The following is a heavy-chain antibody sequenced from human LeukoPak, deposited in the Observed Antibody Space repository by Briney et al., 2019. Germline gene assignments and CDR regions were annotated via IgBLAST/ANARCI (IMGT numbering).Heavy chain of an antibody. CDR3: ARLGAMVYAGPFDY. V-gene: IGHV3-21*04. D-gene: IGHD2-8*01. CDR2: ISSSNNYI. CDR1: GFPFRSYN. Sequence: PGGSLRLSCTASGFPFRSYNMNWVRQAPGKGLEWVSTISSSNNYIYYADSVKGRFTISRDNAKNSLYLQMNSLRAEDTALYHCARLGAMVYAGPFDYWGQGTLVTVSS. J-gene: IGHJ4*02.